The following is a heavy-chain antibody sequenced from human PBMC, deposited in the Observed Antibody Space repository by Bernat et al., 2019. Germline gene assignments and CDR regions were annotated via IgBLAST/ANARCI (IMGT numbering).Heavy chain of an antibody. D-gene: IGHD3-3*01. CDR2: INQDGSEK. Sequence: EVQLVESGGGLVQPGGSLGLSCAASGFTFTSWMTWVRQAPGKGLEWVASINQDGSEKYYLDSVKGRFTISRDNAKNSLSLQMNSLRAEDTAVYYCARDGWSGYPDYYYYYMDVWGKGTTVTVSS. CDR1: GFTFTSW. V-gene: IGHV3-7*01. CDR3: ARDGWSGYPDYYYYYMDV. J-gene: IGHJ6*03.